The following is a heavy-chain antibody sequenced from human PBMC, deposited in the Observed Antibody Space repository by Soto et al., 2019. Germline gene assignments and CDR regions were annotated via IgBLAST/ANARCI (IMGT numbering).Heavy chain of an antibody. V-gene: IGHV1-69*18. CDR3: ARAAVLTFTRFYDVDV. CDR1: GGTFSSYS. Sequence: QVQLVQSGAEVKTPGSSVKVSCEASGGTFSSYSINWVRQAPGQGLEWMGRLIPMFGTTDYAQRFQGRVTFAADESTHTASMVVTDVTSEDTAVYYCARAAVLTFTRFYDVDVWGQGTTVTVSS. J-gene: IGHJ6*02. D-gene: IGHD6-25*01. CDR2: LIPMFGTT.